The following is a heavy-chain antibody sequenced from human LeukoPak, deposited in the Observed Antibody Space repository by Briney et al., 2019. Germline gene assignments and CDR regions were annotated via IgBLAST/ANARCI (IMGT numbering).Heavy chain of an antibody. J-gene: IGHJ4*02. V-gene: IGHV4-39*01. D-gene: IGHD6-19*01. CDR2: IHYRGST. CDR1: GGSISSTSYY. CDR3: ASPAGSAYYYFAY. Sequence: SETLSLTCPVSGGSISSTSYYSGWVRQPPGKGLEWIGSIHYRGSTYYNPSLKSRVTISVDTSKNQFSLKLSSVTAADAAVYYCASPAGSAYYYFAYWGQGTLVTVSS.